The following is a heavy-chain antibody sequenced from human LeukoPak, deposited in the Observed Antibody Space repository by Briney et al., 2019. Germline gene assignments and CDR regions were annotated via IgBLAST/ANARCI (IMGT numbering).Heavy chain of an antibody. J-gene: IGHJ4*02. D-gene: IGHD5-18*01. Sequence: GGSLRLSCALSGLTVSSNYVSWVRQAPGKGLEWVSVIYSDGRTYYADSVKGRFTISRDNSKNTLYLQMNTLRAEDTAVYYCARDLGYSHVYPFNYWGQGPLVTVSS. CDR2: IYSDGRT. CDR1: GLTVSSNY. V-gene: IGHV3-53*01. CDR3: ARDLGYSHVYPFNY.